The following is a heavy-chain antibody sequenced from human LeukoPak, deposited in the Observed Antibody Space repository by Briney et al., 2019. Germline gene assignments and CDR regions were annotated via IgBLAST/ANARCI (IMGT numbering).Heavy chain of an antibody. CDR1: GFTFNIYG. J-gene: IGHJ4*02. Sequence: GGSLRLSCAASGFTFNIYGMFWVRQAPGKGLDWVAYIGHGNNEDYADSVRGRFTISRDNSKNAVYLQMNSLRAEDTAVYYCARVWGSVITDWYFDYWGQGTLVTVSS. V-gene: IGHV3-33*07. D-gene: IGHD3-16*01. CDR3: ARVWGSVITDWYFDY. CDR2: IGHGNNE.